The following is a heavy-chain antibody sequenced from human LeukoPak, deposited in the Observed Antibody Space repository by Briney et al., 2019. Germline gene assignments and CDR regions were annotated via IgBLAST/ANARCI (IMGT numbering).Heavy chain of an antibody. V-gene: IGHV3-30-3*01. CDR2: ISYDGSNK. CDR1: GFTFSSYA. J-gene: IGHJ4*02. Sequence: PGRSLRLSCAAAGFTFSSYAMHWVRQAPGKGLEWVAVISYDGSNKYYADSVKGRFTISRDSSKNTLYLQMNSLRAEDMAVYYCARVLYSGSYFDYWGQGTLVTVSS. D-gene: IGHD1-26*01. CDR3: ARVLYSGSYFDY.